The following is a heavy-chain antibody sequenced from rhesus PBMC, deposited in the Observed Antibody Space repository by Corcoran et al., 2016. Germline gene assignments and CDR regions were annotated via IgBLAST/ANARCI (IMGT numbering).Heavy chain of an antibody. CDR3: ARFYSGRKGFDV. V-gene: IGHV3-116*02. J-gene: IGHJ5-1*01. D-gene: IGHD3-16*01. CDR2: IRNKSNGGTA. CDR1: GFTFSDYY. Sequence: EVRLVESGGGLVQPGGSLRLSCAASGFTFSDYYMSWVRQAPGMGPAWVGFIRNKSNGGTAGDAAPWKCRFTISRDDSKSIASLQMNSLKTEDTAVYYCARFYSGRKGFDVWGPGVLVTVSS.